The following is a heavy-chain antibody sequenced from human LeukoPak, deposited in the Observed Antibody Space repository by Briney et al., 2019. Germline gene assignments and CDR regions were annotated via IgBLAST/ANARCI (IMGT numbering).Heavy chain of an antibody. CDR2: INHSGST. V-gene: IGHV4-34*01. J-gene: IGHJ4*02. D-gene: IGHD3-22*01. CDR3: ARVGDTYYYDSSGYYGYFDY. Sequence: SETLSLTCAVYGGSFSGYYWSWIRQPPGKGLEWIGEINHSGSTNYNPSLKSRVTISVDTSKNQFSLKLSSVTAADTAVYYCARVGDTYYYDSSGYYGYFDYWGQGTLVIVSS. CDR1: GGSFSGYY.